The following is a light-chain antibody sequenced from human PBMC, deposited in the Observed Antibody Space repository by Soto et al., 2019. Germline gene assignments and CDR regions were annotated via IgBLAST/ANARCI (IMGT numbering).Light chain of an antibody. CDR3: CSYAGSSGYV. V-gene: IGLV2-23*01. CDR2: EGS. Sequence: QSALTQPASVSGSPGQSITISCTGTSSDVGSYNLVSWYQQHPGKAPKLMIYEGSKRPSGVSNRFSGSKSGNTASLTISGLQAEDEADYYCCSYAGSSGYVFGTGTKLTV. CDR1: SSDVGSYNL. J-gene: IGLJ1*01.